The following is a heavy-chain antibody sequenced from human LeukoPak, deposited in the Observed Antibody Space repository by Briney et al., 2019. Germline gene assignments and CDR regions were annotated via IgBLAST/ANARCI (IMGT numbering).Heavy chain of an antibody. V-gene: IGHV3-7*05. CDR3: ARDPYSSSWSYGMDV. Sequence: GGSLRLSCTATGFTFSNYWMSWVRQTPEKGLEWVANIKQDGSETVYVDSVKGRFTISRDNAQSSLYLQMNSLRAEDTAVYYCARDPYSSSWSYGMDVWGQGTAVTVSS. CDR1: GFTFSNYW. J-gene: IGHJ6*02. CDR2: IKQDGSET. D-gene: IGHD6-13*01.